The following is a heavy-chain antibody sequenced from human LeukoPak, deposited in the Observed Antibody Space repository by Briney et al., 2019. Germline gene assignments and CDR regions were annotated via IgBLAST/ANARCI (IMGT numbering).Heavy chain of an antibody. CDR2: IYYSGST. D-gene: IGHD3-22*01. Sequence: SETLSLTCTVSGGSISSYYWSWIRQPPGKGLEWIGYIYYSGSTNYNPSLKSRVTISVDTSKNQFSLKLSSVTAADTAVYYCARASGYYYRFDYWGQGTLVTVFS. CDR1: GGSISSYY. V-gene: IGHV4-59*01. J-gene: IGHJ4*02. CDR3: ARASGYYYRFDY.